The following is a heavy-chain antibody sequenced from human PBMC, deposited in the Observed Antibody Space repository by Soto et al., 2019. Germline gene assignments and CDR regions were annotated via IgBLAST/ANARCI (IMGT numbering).Heavy chain of an antibody. V-gene: IGHV4-34*01. CDR2: INHSGST. J-gene: IGHJ6*02. CDR1: GGSFSGYY. CDR3: ARLRAYSSSWPGKIVYGMDV. D-gene: IGHD6-13*01. Sequence: KPAETLSLTCAVYGGSFSGYYWSWIRQPPGKGLEWIGEINHSGSTNYNPSLKSRVTISVDTSKNQFSLKLSSVTAADTAVYYCARLRAYSSSWPGKIVYGMDVWGRGTTVTVSS.